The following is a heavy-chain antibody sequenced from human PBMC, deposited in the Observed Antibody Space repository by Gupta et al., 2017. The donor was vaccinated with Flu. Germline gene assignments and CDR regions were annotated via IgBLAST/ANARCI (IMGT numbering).Heavy chain of an antibody. D-gene: IGHD3-22*01. J-gene: IGHJ4*02. CDR1: GFTFSRYG. V-gene: IGHV3-30*18. Sequence: QVQLVESGGGVVQPGRSLRLSCAASGFTFSRYGLHWVRKAPGQGLEWVAVISYDGSNKYYADSVKGRFTISRDNSKNTLYLQMNSLRAEDTAVYYCAKGGGYDSSGYPNPYYFDYWGQGTLVTVSS. CDR3: AKGGGYDSSGYPNPYYFDY. CDR2: ISYDGSNK.